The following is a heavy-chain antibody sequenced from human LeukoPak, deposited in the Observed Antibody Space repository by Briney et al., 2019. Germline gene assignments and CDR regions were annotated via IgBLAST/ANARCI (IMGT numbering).Heavy chain of an antibody. CDR1: GGSFSGYY. D-gene: IGHD3-22*01. V-gene: IGHV4-34*01. CDR3: ARGTMIVVVARYYYYYMDV. CDR2: INHSGST. Sequence: SETLSLTCAVYGGSFSGYYWSWIRQPPGKGLEWIGEINHSGSTNYNPSLKSRVTISVDTSKNQFSLKLSSVTAADTAVYCCARGTMIVVVARYYYYYMDVWGKGTTVTVSS. J-gene: IGHJ6*03.